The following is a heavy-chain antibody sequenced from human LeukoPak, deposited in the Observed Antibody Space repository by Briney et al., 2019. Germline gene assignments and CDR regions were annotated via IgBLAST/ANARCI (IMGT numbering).Heavy chain of an antibody. V-gene: IGHV1-69*01. Sequence: SVKVSCKASGGTFSSYAISWVRQAPGQGLEWMGGIIPIFGTANYAQKFQGRVTITADESTSTAYMELRSLRSDGTAVYYCARGVSCSGGSCYLNWFDPWGQGTLVTVSS. CDR2: IIPIFGTA. CDR3: ARGVSCSGGSCYLNWFDP. D-gene: IGHD2-15*01. J-gene: IGHJ5*02. CDR1: GGTFSSYA.